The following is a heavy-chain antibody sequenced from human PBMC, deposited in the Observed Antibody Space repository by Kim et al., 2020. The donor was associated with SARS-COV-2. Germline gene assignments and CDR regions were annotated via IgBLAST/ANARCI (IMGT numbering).Heavy chain of an antibody. CDR3: ARGHSSNWYFDS. D-gene: IGHD6-13*01. Sequence: THNPPLHRRVTISVDTSKNQFSLKLSSVTAADTAVYYCARGHSSNWYFDSWGQGTLVTVSS. V-gene: IGHV4-59*09. J-gene: IGHJ4*02.